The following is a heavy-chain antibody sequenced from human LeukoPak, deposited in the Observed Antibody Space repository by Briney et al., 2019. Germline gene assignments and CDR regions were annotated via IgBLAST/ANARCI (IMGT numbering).Heavy chain of an antibody. J-gene: IGHJ3*02. V-gene: IGHV3-48*02. D-gene: IGHD2-8*01. CDR3: ARDRLTNDAFDI. CDR1: GFTFSSYS. Sequence: GGSLRLSCVASGFTFSSYSMNWVRQAPGKGLEWVSYISSSSSTIYYADSVKGRFTISRDNAKNSLYLQTNSLRDEDTAMYYCARDRLTNDAFDIWGQGTMATVSS. CDR2: ISSSSSTI.